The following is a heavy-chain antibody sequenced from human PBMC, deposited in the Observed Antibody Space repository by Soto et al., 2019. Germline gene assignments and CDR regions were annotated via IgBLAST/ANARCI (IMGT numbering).Heavy chain of an antibody. CDR2: MSYDGSEK. CDR1: GFSFRSYA. Sequence: QVQLVESGGGVVQPGRSLRLSCAASGFSFRSYAMHWVRQAPGKGLEWVAVMSYDGSEKDYADSVKGRFTISRDNSKNTLYLQMSSLSAEDTAVYYCARARLDTPALEYWGQGPLVTVSS. CDR3: ARARLDTPALEY. D-gene: IGHD2-2*01. V-gene: IGHV3-30-3*01. J-gene: IGHJ4*02.